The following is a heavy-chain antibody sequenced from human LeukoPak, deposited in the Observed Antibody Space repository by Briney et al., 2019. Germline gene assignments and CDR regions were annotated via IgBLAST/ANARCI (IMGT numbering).Heavy chain of an antibody. J-gene: IGHJ6*02. CDR3: ARDCSSTSCFYYYYYGMDV. Sequence: ASVKVSCKASGYTFTSYGISWVRQAPGQGLEWMGWISAHNGNTNYAQKLQGRVTMTTDTSTSTAYMELRSLRSDDTAVYYCARDCSSTSCFYYYYYGMDVWGQGTTVTVSS. CDR1: GYTFTSYG. V-gene: IGHV1-18*01. CDR2: ISAHNGNT. D-gene: IGHD2-2*01.